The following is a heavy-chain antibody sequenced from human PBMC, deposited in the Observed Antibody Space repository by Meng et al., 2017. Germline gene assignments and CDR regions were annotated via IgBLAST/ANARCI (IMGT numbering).Heavy chain of an antibody. CDR3: ARFLLGRRRVVDYFDY. CDR2: ISSSGSTI. V-gene: IGHV3-11*04. CDR1: GFTFSDYY. Sequence: GGPLRSSCAASGFTFSDYYMSRIRQAPGKGLEWVSYISSSGSTIYYADSVKGRFTISRDNAKNSLYLQMNSLRAEDTAVYYCARFLLGRRRVVDYFDYWGQGTLVTVSS. J-gene: IGHJ4*02. D-gene: IGHD2-15*01.